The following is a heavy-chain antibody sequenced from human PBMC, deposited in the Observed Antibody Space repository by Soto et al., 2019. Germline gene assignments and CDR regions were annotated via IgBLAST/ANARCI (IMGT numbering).Heavy chain of an antibody. Sequence: SETLSLTCVVSCYSLSNGPKWGCIRQPPGKGLEWIGYIYQSGTTNYNASLKSRVTISIDTSKNQFFLKLNSVTAADTAVYYCARDSSGRHDYWGQGTLVTVSS. D-gene: IGHD3-22*01. CDR1: CYSLSNGPK. CDR2: IYQSGTT. CDR3: ARDSSGRHDY. V-gene: IGHV4-38-2*02. J-gene: IGHJ4*02.